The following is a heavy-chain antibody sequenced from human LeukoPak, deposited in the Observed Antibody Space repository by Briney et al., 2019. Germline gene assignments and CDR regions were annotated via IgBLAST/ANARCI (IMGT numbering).Heavy chain of an antibody. CDR3: ARLVRAIYDXFDY. J-gene: IGHJ4*02. Sequence: SETLSLTCTVSGGSISSSSYYWGWIRQPPGKGLEWIGRIYYSGSTYYNPSLKSRVTISVDTSKKQFSLKLSSVTAADTAVYYCARLVRAIYDXFDYWGXXTLVTVSS. D-gene: IGHD3-10*01. V-gene: IGHV4-39*07. CDR2: IYYSGST. CDR1: GGSISSSSYY.